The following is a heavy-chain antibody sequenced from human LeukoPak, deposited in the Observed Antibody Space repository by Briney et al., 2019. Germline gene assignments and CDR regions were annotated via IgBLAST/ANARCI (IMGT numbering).Heavy chain of an antibody. Sequence: ASVKVSCKASGYTFTGYYMHWVRQAPGQGLEWMGRINPNSGGTNYAQKFQGRVTMTRDTSISTAYMELSRLRSDDTAVYYCARDSYYDFWSGYGNWFDPWGQGTLVTVSS. J-gene: IGHJ5*02. CDR2: INPNSGGT. CDR1: GYTFTGYY. CDR3: ARDSYYDFWSGYGNWFDP. V-gene: IGHV1-2*06. D-gene: IGHD3-3*01.